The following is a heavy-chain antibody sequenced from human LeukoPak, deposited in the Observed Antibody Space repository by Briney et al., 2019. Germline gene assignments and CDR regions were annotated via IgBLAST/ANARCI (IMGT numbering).Heavy chain of an antibody. CDR2: IIPIFGTA. D-gene: IGHD1-26*01. CDR1: GGTFSSYA. J-gene: IGHJ5*02. CDR3: ARDKTSGSWGPYNWFDP. Sequence: GASVKVSCKASGGTFSSYAISWVRQAPGQGLEWMGGIIPIFGTANYAQKFQGRVTITADESTSTAYMELSSLRSEDTAVYYCARDKTSGSWGPYNWFDPWGQGTLVTVSS. V-gene: IGHV1-69*13.